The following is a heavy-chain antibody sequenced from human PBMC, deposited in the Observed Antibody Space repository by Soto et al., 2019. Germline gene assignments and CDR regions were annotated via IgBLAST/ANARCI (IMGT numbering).Heavy chain of an antibody. Sequence: QVQLVESGGGVVQPGRSLRLSCAASGFTFSSYGMHWVRQAPGKGLEWVAVIWYDGSNKYYADSVKGRFTISRDNSKNTLYLQMNSLRAEDTAVYYCARGDVDTARVPSGWFDPWGQGTLVTVSS. V-gene: IGHV3-33*01. D-gene: IGHD5-18*01. J-gene: IGHJ5*02. CDR2: IWYDGSNK. CDR3: ARGDVDTARVPSGWFDP. CDR1: GFTFSSYG.